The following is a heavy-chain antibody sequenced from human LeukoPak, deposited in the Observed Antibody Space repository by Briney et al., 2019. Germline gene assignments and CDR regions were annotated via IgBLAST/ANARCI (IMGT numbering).Heavy chain of an antibody. CDR1: GGSTSSYY. CDR2: IYNSRST. CDR3: ARHDGYSGYDYYFDY. V-gene: IGHV4-59*08. D-gene: IGHD5-12*01. Sequence: SETLSLTCTVSGGSTSSYYWTWIRQPPGERLEWIGYIYNSRSTNYNPSLNSRVTISADASKKQFSLKLNSVTAADTAVYYCARHDGYSGYDYYFDYWGQGTLVTVSS. J-gene: IGHJ4*02.